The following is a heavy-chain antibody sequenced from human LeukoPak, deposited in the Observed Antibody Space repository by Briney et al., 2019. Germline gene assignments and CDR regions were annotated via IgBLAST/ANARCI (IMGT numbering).Heavy chain of an antibody. J-gene: IGHJ6*03. CDR2: ISYDGSNE. D-gene: IGHD1-26*01. CDR1: GFTFSSYV. Sequence: GGSLRLSCAASGFTFSSYVMHWVRQAPGKGLEWVAIISYDGSNEYYADSVKGRFTISRDNSKNTLYLQMNSLRGEDTAVYYCAKDGDTMSGTYYYDMDVWGKGTTVTIS. CDR3: AKDGDTMSGTYYYDMDV. V-gene: IGHV3-30*04.